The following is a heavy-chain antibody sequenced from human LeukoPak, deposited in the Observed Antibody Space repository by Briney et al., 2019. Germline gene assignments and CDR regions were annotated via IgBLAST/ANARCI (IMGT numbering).Heavy chain of an antibody. V-gene: IGHV3-21*01. CDR2: VSSSSSYI. J-gene: IGHJ4*02. Sequence: GGSLRLSCAASGFTFSNYSMNWVRQAPGKGLEWVSSVSSSSSYIYYADSVKGRFTISRDNAKNSLYLQMNSLRAEDTALYYCASLNRADCSSTSCHTHYWGQGTLVTVSS. D-gene: IGHD2-2*01. CDR1: GFTFSNYS. CDR3: ASLNRADCSSTSCHTHY.